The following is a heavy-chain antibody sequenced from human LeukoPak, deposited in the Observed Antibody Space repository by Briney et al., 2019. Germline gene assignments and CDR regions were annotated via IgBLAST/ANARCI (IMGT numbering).Heavy chain of an antibody. CDR3: AKDTYSTSPYYFDY. V-gene: IGHV3-33*06. Sequence: GGSLRLSCAASGFTFSTSGMHWVRQPPGKGLEWVAVIYYDGNKKYYADSVKGRFTISRDNSKNSLYLQMNSLRAEDTAVYYCAKDTYSTSPYYFDYWGQGTLVTVSS. D-gene: IGHD1-26*01. CDR1: GFTFSTSG. CDR2: IYYDGNKK. J-gene: IGHJ4*02.